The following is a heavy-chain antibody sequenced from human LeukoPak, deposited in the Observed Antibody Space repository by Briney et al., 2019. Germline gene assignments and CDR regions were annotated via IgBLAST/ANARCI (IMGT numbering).Heavy chain of an antibody. CDR3: ARKAVVPAANVHYYYYMDV. Sequence: ASVKVSCKAPGCTFTSYDTNWVRQATGQGLEWMGWMNPNSGNTGYAQKFQGRVTMTRNTSISTAYMELSSLRSEDTAVYYCARKAVVPAANVHYYYYMDVWGKGTTVTVSS. J-gene: IGHJ6*03. CDR1: GCTFTSYD. CDR2: MNPNSGNT. V-gene: IGHV1-8*01. D-gene: IGHD2-2*01.